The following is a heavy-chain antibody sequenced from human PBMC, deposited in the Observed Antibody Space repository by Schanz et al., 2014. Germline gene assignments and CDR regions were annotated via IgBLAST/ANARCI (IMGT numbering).Heavy chain of an antibody. CDR3: ARDRGMTTSDYYYGMDV. D-gene: IGHD4-17*01. J-gene: IGHJ6*02. CDR1: SGSISGGDYY. V-gene: IGHV4-30-4*08. Sequence: QVQLQESGPGLVRPSQTLSLTCTVSSGSISGGDYYWTWIRQHPGKGLEFIGYFYYSGSTYYTPSLESRITISVDTSKNHFSLKLSSVTAADTAVYYCARDRGMTTSDYYYGMDVWGQGTTVTVSS. CDR2: FYYSGST.